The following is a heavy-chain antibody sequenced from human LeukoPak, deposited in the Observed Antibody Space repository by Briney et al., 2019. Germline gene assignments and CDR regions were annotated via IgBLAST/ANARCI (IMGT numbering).Heavy chain of an antibody. CDR2: ISGTGAFT. Sequence: GSLRLSCAASGFTFTNYAMSWVRQAPGKGLESVSVISGTGAFTYYADSVKGRFTISRDNSKNTLYLQMNSLRAEDTTVYYCAKGHSDYGTGFDLWGQGTLVTVSS. CDR1: GFTFTNYA. V-gene: IGHV3-23*01. D-gene: IGHD4-17*01. CDR3: AKGHSDYGTGFDL. J-gene: IGHJ4*02.